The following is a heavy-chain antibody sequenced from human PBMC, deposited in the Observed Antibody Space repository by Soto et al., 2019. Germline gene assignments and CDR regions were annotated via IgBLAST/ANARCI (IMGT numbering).Heavy chain of an antibody. D-gene: IGHD2-2*01. Sequence: QLQLQESGPGLVKPSETLSLTCTVSGGSISDDTYYWGWIRQPPGKGLEWIGSIYYSGTSSYNPSLESRVAMSVDTSKKQLSLRLMSVTAADTAVYYCARLHCHSPSCVPLDPWGQGTLVIVSS. CDR2: IYYSGTS. CDR1: GGSISDDTYY. J-gene: IGHJ5*02. V-gene: IGHV4-39*01. CDR3: ARLHCHSPSCVPLDP.